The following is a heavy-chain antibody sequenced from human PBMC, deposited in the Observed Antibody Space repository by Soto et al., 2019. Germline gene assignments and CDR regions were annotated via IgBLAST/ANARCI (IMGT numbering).Heavy chain of an antibody. CDR1: GGTFSSYA. D-gene: IGHD1-26*01. J-gene: IGHJ3*02. V-gene: IGHV1-69*01. CDR2: IIPICGTA. Sequence: QVQLVQSGAEVKKPGSSVKVSCKASGGTFSSYAISWVRQAPGQGVEWMGGIIPICGTANYAQKFQGRVTITADESTSTAYMELSSLRSEDTAVYYCARVSSGDSGSSERGIGAFDIWGPGTMVTVSS. CDR3: ARVSSGDSGSSERGIGAFDI.